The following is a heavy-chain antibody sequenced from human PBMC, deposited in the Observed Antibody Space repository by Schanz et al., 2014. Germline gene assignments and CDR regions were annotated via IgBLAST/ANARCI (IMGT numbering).Heavy chain of an antibody. J-gene: IGHJ4*02. CDR2: MYINSGST. V-gene: IGHV3-48*04. CDR3: ARDKGGYYPFDY. CDR1: GFSFSSYG. D-gene: IGHD3-3*01. Sequence: EVQLVESGGGLVQPGGSLRLSCAASGFSFSSYGMHWVRQAPGKGLEWISSMYINSGSTQYADSVKGRFTISRDNAKNSLYLQMNSLRAEDTAVYYCARDKGGYYPFDYWGQGTLVTVSS.